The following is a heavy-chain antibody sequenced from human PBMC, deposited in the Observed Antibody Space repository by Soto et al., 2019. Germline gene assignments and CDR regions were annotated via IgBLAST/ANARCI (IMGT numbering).Heavy chain of an antibody. CDR1: GFTFSSYG. V-gene: IGHV3-33*01. Sequence: PGGSLRLSCAASGFTFSSYGMHWVRQAPGKGLEWVAVIWYDGSNKYYADSVKGRFTISRDNSKNTLYLQMNSLRAEDTAVYYCARSHVLRFLEWSPYGMDVWGQGTTVTVSS. J-gene: IGHJ6*02. CDR2: IWYDGSNK. CDR3: ARSHVLRFLEWSPYGMDV. D-gene: IGHD3-3*01.